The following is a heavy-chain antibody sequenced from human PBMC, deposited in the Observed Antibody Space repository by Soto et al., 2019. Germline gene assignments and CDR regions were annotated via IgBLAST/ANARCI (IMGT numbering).Heavy chain of an antibody. Sequence: TLSLTCTVSGDSLGNYYWFWIRQPVGKGLEWIGRVSSSGNTNANPTLNSRATMSIDTSKNQFSLRLRSVTAADTAVYYCARADYEILTGSYAMDVWRQGTTVTVSS. J-gene: IGHJ6*02. D-gene: IGHD3-9*01. V-gene: IGHV4-4*07. CDR1: GDSLGNYY. CDR3: ARADYEILTGSYAMDV. CDR2: VSSSGNT.